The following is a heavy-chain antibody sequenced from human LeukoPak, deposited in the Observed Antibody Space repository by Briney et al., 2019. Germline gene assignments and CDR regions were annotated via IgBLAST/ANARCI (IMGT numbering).Heavy chain of an antibody. Sequence: SETLSLTCTVSGGSISSYYWSWIRQLPGKGLEWIGYIYYSGSTNYNPSLKSRVTISVDTSKNQFSLKLSSVTAADTAVYYCARVKDGYNSYYYYMDVWGKGTTVTVSS. CDR2: IYYSGST. V-gene: IGHV4-59*01. D-gene: IGHD5-24*01. CDR1: GGSISSYY. J-gene: IGHJ6*03. CDR3: ARVKDGYNSYYYYMDV.